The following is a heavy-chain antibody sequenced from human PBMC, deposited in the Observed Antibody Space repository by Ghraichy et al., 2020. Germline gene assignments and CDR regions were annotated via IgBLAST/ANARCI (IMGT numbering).Heavy chain of an antibody. CDR2: ISYDGNNK. D-gene: IGHD3-10*01. CDR3: ARDPTDYGSGRYSWFDP. Sequence: GGSLRLSCAASGFTFSTYAMHWVRQAPGKGLEWVAVISYDGNNKYYADSVKGRFTISRDNSKNTVYLQMNSLSAEDTAVYYCARDPTDYGSGRYSWFDPWGQGSLVTVSS. CDR1: GFTFSTYA. J-gene: IGHJ5*02. V-gene: IGHV3-30*04.